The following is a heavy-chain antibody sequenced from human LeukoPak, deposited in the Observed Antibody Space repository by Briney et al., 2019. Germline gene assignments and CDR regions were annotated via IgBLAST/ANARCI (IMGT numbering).Heavy chain of an antibody. D-gene: IGHD2-8*01. Sequence: ASVKVSCKASGFTFTGYYMHWVRQAPGQGLEWMGWINPNSGGTNYAQKFQGRVTMTRDTSISTAYMELSRLRSDGTAVYYCARANGEGYYYYYMDVWGKGTTVTVSS. V-gene: IGHV1-2*02. CDR2: INPNSGGT. CDR1: GFTFTGYY. J-gene: IGHJ6*03. CDR3: ARANGEGYYYYYMDV.